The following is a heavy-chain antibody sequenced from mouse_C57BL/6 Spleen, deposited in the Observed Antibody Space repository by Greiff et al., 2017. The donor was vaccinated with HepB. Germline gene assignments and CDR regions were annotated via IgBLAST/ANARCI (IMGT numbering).Heavy chain of an antibody. D-gene: IGHD1-1*02. CDR3: ARSEGLWWFAY. Sequence: EVKLVESGPELVKPGASVKISCKASGYSFTGYYMNWVKQSPEKSLEWIGEINPSTGGTTYNQKFKAKATLTVDKSSSTAYMQLKSLTSEDSAVYYCARSEGLWWFAYWGQGTLVTVSA. V-gene: IGHV1-42*01. CDR1: GYSFTGYY. J-gene: IGHJ3*01. CDR2: INPSTGGT.